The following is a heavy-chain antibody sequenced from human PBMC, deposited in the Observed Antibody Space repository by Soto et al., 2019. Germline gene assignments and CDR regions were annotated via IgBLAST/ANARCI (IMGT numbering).Heavy chain of an antibody. CDR1: GFTFSSYA. CDR2: ISGSGGST. J-gene: IGHJ5*02. Sequence: PGGSLRLSCAASGFTFSSYAMSWVRQAPGKGLEWVSAISGSGGSTYYADSVKGRFTISRDNSKNTLYLQMNSLRAEDTAVYYCATPVAYCGGDCPNWFDPWGQGTLVTVSS. V-gene: IGHV3-23*01. CDR3: ATPVAYCGGDCPNWFDP. D-gene: IGHD2-21*02.